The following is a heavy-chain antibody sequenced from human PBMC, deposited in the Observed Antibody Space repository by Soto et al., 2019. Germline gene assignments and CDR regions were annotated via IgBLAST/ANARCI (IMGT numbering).Heavy chain of an antibody. CDR1: GGSFSGYY. V-gene: IGHV4-34*01. CDR3: ARVRPLSIDY. D-gene: IGHD3-16*01. J-gene: IGHJ4*02. Sequence: SETLSLTCAVYGGSFSGYYWSWIRQPPGKGLEWIGEINHSGSTNYNPSLKSRVTISVDTSKNQFSLKLSSVTAADTAVYYCARVRPLSIDYWGQGTLVTVSS. CDR2: INHSGST.